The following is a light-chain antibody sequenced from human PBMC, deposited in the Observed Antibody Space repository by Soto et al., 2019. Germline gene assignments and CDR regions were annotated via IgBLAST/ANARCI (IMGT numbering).Light chain of an antibody. V-gene: IGLV2-8*01. J-gene: IGLJ3*02. CDR2: EVS. CDR1: SSDVGAYNY. Sequence: QSALTQPPSASGSPGQSVTISCTGTSSDVGAYNYVSWYQQHPGKAPKLMIYEVSARPSGVPDRFSGSKSGNTASLTVSGLQAEDEAEYYCSVYTGRLMFGGGTKLTVL. CDR3: SVYTGRLM.